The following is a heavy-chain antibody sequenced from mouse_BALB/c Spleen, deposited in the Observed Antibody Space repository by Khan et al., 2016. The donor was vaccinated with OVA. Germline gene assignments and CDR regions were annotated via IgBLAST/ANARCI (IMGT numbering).Heavy chain of an antibody. J-gene: IGHJ1*01. Sequence: VQLQQSGGEVVRPGTSVEISCKASGYTFTNYWLGWLRQRPGHGLEWIGDIYPGGYFTNYNEQFRGKATLTVDTSSNTADIQLSSLTSDDSAVYFCARGATGYVDVWGAGTTVTVSS. V-gene: IGHV1-63*02. CDR1: GYTFTNYW. D-gene: IGHD3-1*01. CDR2: IYPGGYFT. CDR3: ARGATGYVDV.